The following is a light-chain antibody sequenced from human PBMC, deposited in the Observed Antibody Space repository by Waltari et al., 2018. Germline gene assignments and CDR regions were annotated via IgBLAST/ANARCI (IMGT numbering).Light chain of an antibody. J-gene: IGKJ4*01. CDR1: QHSAGY. V-gene: IGKV1-8*01. Sequence: AIRMTQSPSSFPASTGDRVTITFRASQHSAGYLALYQQKPGEAPKRLIYAASTLQSGVPSRFSGSGSGTDFTLTISCLQSEDFATYYCQQYDSDPLTFGGGTKVEIK. CDR2: AAS. CDR3: QQYDSDPLT.